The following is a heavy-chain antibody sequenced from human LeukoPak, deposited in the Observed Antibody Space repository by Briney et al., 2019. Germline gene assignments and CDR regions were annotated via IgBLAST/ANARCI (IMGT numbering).Heavy chain of an antibody. J-gene: IGHJ4*02. CDR2: ISGSGGST. CDR3: AKSRPMATFDY. D-gene: IGHD3-10*01. CDR1: GFTFSSYA. V-gene: IGHV3-23*01. Sequence: GGSLRLYCAASGFTFSSYAMSWVRQAPGKGLEWVSAISGSGGSTSYADSVKGRFTISRDNSKTTLYLQMNSLRAEDTAVYYCAKSRPMATFDYWGQGTLVTVSS.